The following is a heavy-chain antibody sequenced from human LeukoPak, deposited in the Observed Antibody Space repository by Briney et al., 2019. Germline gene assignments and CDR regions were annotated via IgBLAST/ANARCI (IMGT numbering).Heavy chain of an antibody. CDR2: INQDGSEI. CDR3: AGESVAVPAYY. V-gene: IGHV3-7*01. Sequence: GGSLRLSCVGSRLSISSYWMSWVRQAPGKGLEWVANINQDGSEIYYLDSVKGRFTISRDNAKNSLYLQMNGLRVEDTAVYYFAGESVAVPAYYWGQGTLVTVSS. J-gene: IGHJ4*02. D-gene: IGHD3-22*01. CDR1: RLSISSYW.